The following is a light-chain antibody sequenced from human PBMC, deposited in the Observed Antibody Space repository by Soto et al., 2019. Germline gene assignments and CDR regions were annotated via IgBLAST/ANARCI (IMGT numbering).Light chain of an antibody. Sequence: QSVLTQPASVSGSPGQSITISCTGTSSDVGGYDYVSWYQLHPGKAPKLMVFEVSNRPSGVSYRFSGSKSGNTASLTISGIQAEDDADYFCSSYSISTAYLFGTGTKLTVL. CDR2: EVS. CDR3: SSYSISTAYL. CDR1: SSDVGGYDY. J-gene: IGLJ1*01. V-gene: IGLV2-14*01.